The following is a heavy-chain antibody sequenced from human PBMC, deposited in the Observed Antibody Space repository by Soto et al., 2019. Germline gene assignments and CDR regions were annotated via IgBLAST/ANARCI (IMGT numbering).Heavy chain of an antibody. Sequence: WTWIRQHPGKGLEWIGYIYNSGSSYYNPSLKSRVIISVGTSKNHFSLNLTAVTAADTAVYYCARGTMLRGPGYYYAMDVWGQGTTVTVSS. CDR2: IYNSGSS. V-gene: IGHV4-31*02. J-gene: IGHJ6*02. D-gene: IGHD3-10*01. CDR3: ARGTMLRGPGYYYAMDV.